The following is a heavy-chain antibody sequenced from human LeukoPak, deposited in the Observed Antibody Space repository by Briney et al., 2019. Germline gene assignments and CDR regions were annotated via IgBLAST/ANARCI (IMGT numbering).Heavy chain of an antibody. CDR1: GGSISSGGYY. CDR2: IYYSGST. J-gene: IGHJ3*02. V-gene: IGHV4-31*03. Sequence: SQTLSLTCTVSGGSISSGGYYWSWIRQHPGKGLEWIGYIYYSGSTYYNPSLKSRVTISVDTSKNQFSLKLSSVTAADTAVYYCARSPWGYDSSGYGDAFDIWGQGTMVTVSS. D-gene: IGHD3-22*01. CDR3: ARSPWGYDSSGYGDAFDI.